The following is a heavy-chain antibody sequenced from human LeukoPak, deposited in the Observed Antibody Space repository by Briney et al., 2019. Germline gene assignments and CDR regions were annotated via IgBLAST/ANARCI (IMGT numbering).Heavy chain of an antibody. D-gene: IGHD6-19*01. CDR3: AKVHPRYSSGLG. Sequence: GGSLRLSCAASGFTFSSYGMHWVRQAPGKGLEWVAVISYDGTIKYYADSVKGRFTISRDSSKNTLYLQMNSLRAEDTAVYYCAKVHPRYSSGLGWGQGTLVTVSS. J-gene: IGHJ4*02. CDR2: ISYDGTIK. V-gene: IGHV3-30*18. CDR1: GFTFSSYG.